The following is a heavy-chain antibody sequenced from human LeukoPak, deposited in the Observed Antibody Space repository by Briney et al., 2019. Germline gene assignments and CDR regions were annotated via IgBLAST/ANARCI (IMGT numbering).Heavy chain of an antibody. CDR2: ITSSGYYT. D-gene: IGHD2-15*01. J-gene: IGHJ5*02. Sequence: GGSLRLSCAASGFTFSDYYMTWIRQAPGKGLEWASYITSSGYYTNYGDSVKGRFTMSRDNAKKSLYLQMDSLRAEDTAVYYCARVSKAANPTSDSPWFDPWGQGTLVTVSS. CDR1: GFTFSDYY. V-gene: IGHV3-11*05. CDR3: ARVSKAANPTSDSPWFDP.